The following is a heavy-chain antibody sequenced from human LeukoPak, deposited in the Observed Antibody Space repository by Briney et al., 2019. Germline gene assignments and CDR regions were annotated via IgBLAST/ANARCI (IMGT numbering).Heavy chain of an antibody. CDR1: GGSISSSNW. D-gene: IGHD6-13*01. J-gene: IGHJ5*02. Sequence: SETLSLTCAVSGGSISSSNWWSWVRQPPGKGLEWIGEIYHSGSTNYNPSLKSRVTISVDKSKNQFSLKLSSVTAADTAVYYCARGVLAAAGRNWFDPWGQGTLVTVSS. V-gene: IGHV4-4*02. CDR3: ARGVLAAAGRNWFDP. CDR2: IYHSGST.